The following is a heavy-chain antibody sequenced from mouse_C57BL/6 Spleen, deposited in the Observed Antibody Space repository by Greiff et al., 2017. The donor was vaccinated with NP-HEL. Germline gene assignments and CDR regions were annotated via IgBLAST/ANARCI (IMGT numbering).Heavy chain of an antibody. J-gene: IGHJ4*01. Sequence: VQLKESGGGLVQPGGSLSLSCAASGFTFTDYYMSWVRQPPGKALEWLGFIRNKANGYTTEYSASVKGRFTISRDNSQSILYLQMNALRAEDSATYYCARFDGSRGPYYYAMDYWGQGTSVTVSS. D-gene: IGHD1-1*01. V-gene: IGHV7-3*01. CDR2: IRNKANGYTT. CDR3: ARFDGSRGPYYYAMDY. CDR1: GFTFTDYY.